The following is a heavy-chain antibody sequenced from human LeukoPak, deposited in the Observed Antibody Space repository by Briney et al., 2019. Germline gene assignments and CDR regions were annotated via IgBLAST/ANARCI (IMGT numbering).Heavy chain of an antibody. Sequence: GGTLRLSCAASGFTFSSYSMNWVRQAPGKGLEWVSSISSSSSYIYYADSVKGRFTISRDNAKNSLYLQMNSLRAEDTAVYYCARDYYDSSGYAYYYYYMDVWGKGTTVTVPS. CDR1: GFTFSSYS. CDR3: ARDYYDSSGYAYYYYYMDV. CDR2: ISSSSSYI. J-gene: IGHJ6*03. V-gene: IGHV3-21*01. D-gene: IGHD3-22*01.